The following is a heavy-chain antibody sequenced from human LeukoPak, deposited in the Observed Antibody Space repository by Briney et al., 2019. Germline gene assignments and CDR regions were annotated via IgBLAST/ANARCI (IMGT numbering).Heavy chain of an antibody. Sequence: PSETLSLTCTVSGGSISSYYWSWLRQPPGKGLEGSGYIYYSGSTNYNPSLKSRVTISVDTSKNQFSLKLSSVTAADTAVYYCARVETDTAMAHYYYYGMDVWGQGTTVTVSS. D-gene: IGHD5-18*01. V-gene: IGHV4-59*08. J-gene: IGHJ6*02. CDR3: ARVETDTAMAHYYYYGMDV. CDR2: IYYSGST. CDR1: GGSISSYY.